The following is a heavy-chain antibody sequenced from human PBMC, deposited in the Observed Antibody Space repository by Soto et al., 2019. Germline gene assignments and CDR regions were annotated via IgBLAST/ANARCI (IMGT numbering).Heavy chain of an antibody. CDR2: IYYSGST. J-gene: IGHJ6*02. V-gene: IGHV4-59*01. CDR1: GGSISSYY. Sequence: SETLSLTCTVSGGSISSYYWSWIRQPPGKGLEWIGYIYYSGSTNYNPSLKSRVTISVDTSKNQFSLKLSSVTAADTAVYYCASTKRYNWNYDGMDVWGQGTTVTV. CDR3: ASTKRYNWNYDGMDV. D-gene: IGHD1-20*01.